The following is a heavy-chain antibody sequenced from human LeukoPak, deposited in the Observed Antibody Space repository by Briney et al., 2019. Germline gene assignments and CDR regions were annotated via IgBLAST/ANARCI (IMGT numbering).Heavy chain of an antibody. Sequence: GGSLRLSCAASGFTFSSYAMSWVRQAPGKGLEWVSAISGSGDSTYYGGSVKGRFTISRDNSKNTLYLQMNSLRAEDTAVYYCAKTRPLDSSSWSHGDYWGQGTLVTVSS. V-gene: IGHV3-23*01. J-gene: IGHJ4*02. CDR1: GFTFSSYA. CDR2: ISGSGDST. CDR3: AKTRPLDSSSWSHGDY. D-gene: IGHD6-13*01.